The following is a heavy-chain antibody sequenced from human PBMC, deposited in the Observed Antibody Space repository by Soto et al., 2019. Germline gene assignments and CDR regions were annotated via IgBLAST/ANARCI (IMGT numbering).Heavy chain of an antibody. CDR3: TRDQDGSSWYVTTYYYYYGMDV. Sequence: GGSLRLSCTASGFTFGDYAMSWFRQAPGKGLEWVGFIRSKAYGGTTEYAASVKGRFTISRDDSKSIVYLQMNSLKTEDTAVYYCTRDQDGSSWYVTTYYYYYGMDVWGQGTTVTVSS. D-gene: IGHD6-13*01. V-gene: IGHV3-49*03. J-gene: IGHJ6*02. CDR1: GFTFGDYA. CDR2: IRSKAYGGTT.